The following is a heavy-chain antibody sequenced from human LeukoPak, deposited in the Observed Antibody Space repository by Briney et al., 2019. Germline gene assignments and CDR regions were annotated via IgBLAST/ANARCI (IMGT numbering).Heavy chain of an antibody. CDR2: IYYSGST. V-gene: IGHV4-59*01. CDR3: ARVDTAILPYFDY. Sequence: SETLSLTCTVSGGSISSYYWSWIRQPPGNGLEWIGYIYYSGSTNYNPSLKSRVTISVDTSKNQFSLKLSSVTAADTAVDYCARVDTAILPYFDYWGQGTLVTVSS. J-gene: IGHJ4*02. D-gene: IGHD5-18*01. CDR1: GGSISSYY.